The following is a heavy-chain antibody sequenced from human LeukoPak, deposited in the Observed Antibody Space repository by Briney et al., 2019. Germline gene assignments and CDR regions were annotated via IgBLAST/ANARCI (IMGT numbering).Heavy chain of an antibody. CDR2: ISSSSSYI. Sequence: GGSLRLSCAASGFTFSSYSMNWVRQAPGKGLEWVSSISSSSSYIYYADSVKGRFTISIDNAKNSLYLQMNSLRAEDTAVYYCARDGVSNYDYWGQGTLVTVSS. D-gene: IGHD6-13*01. V-gene: IGHV3-21*01. J-gene: IGHJ4*02. CDR3: ARDGVSNYDY. CDR1: GFTFSSYS.